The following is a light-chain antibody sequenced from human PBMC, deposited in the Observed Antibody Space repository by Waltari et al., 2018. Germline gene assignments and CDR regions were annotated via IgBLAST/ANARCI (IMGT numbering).Light chain of an antibody. CDR2: GAS. CDR1: QTITGSW. Sequence: EIVLTQSPGTLSVSPGERVTVSFRASQTITGSWLTWYHQKPGQAPRLLFYGASNRAPGSPDRFSGSGSGTDFTLTISRLEPEDSAVYYCQQYDGSVVTFGGGTKVEIK. CDR3: QQYDGSVVT. V-gene: IGKV3-20*01. J-gene: IGKJ4*01.